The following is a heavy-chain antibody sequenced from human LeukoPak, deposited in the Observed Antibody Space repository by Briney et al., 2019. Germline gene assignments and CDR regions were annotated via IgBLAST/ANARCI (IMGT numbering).Heavy chain of an antibody. CDR1: GYGFTSYW. J-gene: IGHJ3*02. Sequence: GASLKISCKGSGYGFTSYWIGWVRQMPGKGLEWMGIIYPGDSDTRYSPSFQGQVTTSADKSISTAYLQWSSLKASDTAMYYCARRAQQDAFDIWGQGTMVTVSS. CDR3: ARRAQQDAFDI. V-gene: IGHV5-51*01. CDR2: IYPGDSDT.